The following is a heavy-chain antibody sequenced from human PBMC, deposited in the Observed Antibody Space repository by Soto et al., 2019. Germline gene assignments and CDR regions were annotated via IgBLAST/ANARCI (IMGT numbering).Heavy chain of an antibody. CDR1: GFTVSSNY. V-gene: IGHV3-66*01. CDR2: IYSGGST. CDR3: AKDRYGDYGGIDY. D-gene: IGHD4-17*01. Sequence: GGSLRLSCAASGFTVSSNYMSWVRQAPGKGLEWVSVIYSGGSTYYADSVKGRFTISRDNSKNTLYLQMNSLRAEDTAVYYCAKDRYGDYGGIDYWGQGTMVTVSS. J-gene: IGHJ4*02.